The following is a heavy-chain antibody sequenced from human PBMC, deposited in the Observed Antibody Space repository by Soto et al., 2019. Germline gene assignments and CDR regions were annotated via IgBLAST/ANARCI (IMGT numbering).Heavy chain of an antibody. V-gene: IGHV4-30-4*01. D-gene: IGHD2-15*01. CDR1: GGSISSGDYY. CDR2: IYYSGRT. CDR3: ARAVGCSGGSCYGPNFDY. Sequence: QVQLQESGPGLVKPSQTLSLTCTVSGGSISSGDYYWSWIRQPPGKGLEWIGYIYYSGRTYYNPSLKSRVTISVDTSKNQFSLKLSSVTAADTAVYYCARAVGCSGGSCYGPNFDYWGQGTLVTVSS. J-gene: IGHJ4*02.